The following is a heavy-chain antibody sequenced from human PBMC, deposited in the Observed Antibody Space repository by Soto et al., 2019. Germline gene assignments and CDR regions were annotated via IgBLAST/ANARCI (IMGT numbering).Heavy chain of an antibody. V-gene: IGHV3-11*06. CDR2: ISSSSSYT. D-gene: IGHD2-15*01. Sequence: GGSLRLSCAASGFTFSDYYMSWIRQAPGKGLEWVSYISSSSSYTNYADSVKGRFTISRDNAKNSLYLQMNSLRAEDTAVYYCERDPIGGQMRSDYYYGMDVWGQGTTVTVSS. CDR1: GFTFSDYY. J-gene: IGHJ6*02. CDR3: ERDPIGGQMRSDYYYGMDV.